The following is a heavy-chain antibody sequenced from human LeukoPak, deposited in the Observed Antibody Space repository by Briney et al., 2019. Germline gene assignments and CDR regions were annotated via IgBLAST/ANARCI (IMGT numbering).Heavy chain of an antibody. V-gene: IGHV3-23*01. CDR2: ISGSGGST. CDR1: GFTFNTYG. Sequence: GGSLRLSCAASGFTFNTYGMSWVRQAPGKGLEWVSAISGSGGSTYYADSVKGRFTISRDNSKNTLYLQMNSLRAEDTAVYYCAKGLGPIYYFDYWGQGTLVTVSS. CDR3: AKGLGPIYYFDY. J-gene: IGHJ4*02. D-gene: IGHD3-16*01.